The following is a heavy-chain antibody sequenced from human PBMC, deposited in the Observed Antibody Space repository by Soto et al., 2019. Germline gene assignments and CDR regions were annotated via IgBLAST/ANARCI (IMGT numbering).Heavy chain of an antibody. CDR1: GYAFTTYG. CDR2: ISAHNGNT. J-gene: IGHJ4*02. Sequence: QVHLVQSGAEVKKPGALVKVSCKGSGYAFTTYGITWVRQAPGQGLEWMGWISAHNGNTNYAQKLQGRVTVTRDTSTSTAYMELRSLRSDDTAVYYCARGRYWDYWGQGALVTVSS. V-gene: IGHV1-18*01. CDR3: ARGRYWDY. D-gene: IGHD2-8*02.